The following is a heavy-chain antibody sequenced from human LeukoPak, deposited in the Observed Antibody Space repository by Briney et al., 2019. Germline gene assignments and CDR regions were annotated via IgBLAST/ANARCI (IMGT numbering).Heavy chain of an antibody. CDR2: IYTSGST. J-gene: IGHJ4*02. V-gene: IGHV4-59*10. D-gene: IGHD2-15*01. CDR3: ARVVVVAATRGIYYFDY. CDR1: GGSFSGYY. Sequence: SETLSLTCAVYGGSFSGYYWSWIRQPAGKGLEWIGRIYTSGSTNYNPSLKSRVTMSVDTSKNQFSLKLSSVTAAGTAVYYCARVVVVAATRGIYYFDYWGQGTLVTVSS.